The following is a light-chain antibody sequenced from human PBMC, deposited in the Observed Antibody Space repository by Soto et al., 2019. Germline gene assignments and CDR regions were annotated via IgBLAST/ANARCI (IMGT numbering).Light chain of an antibody. V-gene: IGKV1-12*01. J-gene: IGKJ5*01. CDR1: RDISNS. CDR3: QQSYSTPPT. CDR2: GAS. Sequence: DIQMTQSPSSVSASVGDRLTLTCRASRDISNSLAWYQQTPGKAPKLLLRGASSLHRGVPSRFSGGGAGTEFTLTISSLQPEDFATYYCQQSYSTPPTFGQGTRLEIK.